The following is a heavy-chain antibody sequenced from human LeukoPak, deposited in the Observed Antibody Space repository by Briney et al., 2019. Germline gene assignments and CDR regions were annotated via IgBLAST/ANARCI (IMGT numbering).Heavy chain of an antibody. CDR1: GYTVTGYY. D-gene: IGHD3-10*01. CDR2: INPNSGGT. Sequence: ASVKVSCKASGYTVTGYYMHWVRQAPGQGLEWMGWINPNSGGTNYAQKFQGRVTMTRDTSISTAYMELSRLRSDDTAVYYCARSPQLDGSLWFGEVSSHNWFDPWGQGTLVTVSS. J-gene: IGHJ5*02. CDR3: ARSPQLDGSLWFGEVSSHNWFDP. V-gene: IGHV1-2*02.